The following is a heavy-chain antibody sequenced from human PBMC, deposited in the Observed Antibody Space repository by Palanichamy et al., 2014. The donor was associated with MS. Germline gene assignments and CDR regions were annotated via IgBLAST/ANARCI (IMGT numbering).Heavy chain of an antibody. Sequence: QVQLVESGGGVVQPGRSLTLSCAASGFTFSSYGMHWVRQAPGKGLEWVAVISYDGSNKYYADSVKGRFTISRDNSMNTLNLQMNSLRAEDTAVYYCAKDHHRDYLNGGKSDGFDIRGQGTMVTVSS. V-gene: IGHV3-30*18. J-gene: IGHJ3*02. CDR2: ISYDGSNK. D-gene: IGHD4-23*01. CDR3: AKDHHRDYLNGGKSDGFDI. CDR1: GFTFSSYG.